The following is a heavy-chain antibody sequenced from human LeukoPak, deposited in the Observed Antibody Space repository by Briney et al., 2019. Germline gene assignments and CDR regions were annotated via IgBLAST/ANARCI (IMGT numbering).Heavy chain of an antibody. CDR1: GFTFSSYS. V-gene: IGHV3-48*01. J-gene: IGHJ6*03. CDR2: IGTSSTTI. D-gene: IGHD6-25*01. CDR3: ARFAAGGSYYYYMDV. Sequence: GGSLRLSCAASGFTFSSYSMNWVRQAPGKGLEWVSNIGTSSTTIYYADSVKGRFTISRDNAKNSLYLQMNSLRADDTAVYYCARFAAGGSYYYYMDVWGKGTTVTVSS.